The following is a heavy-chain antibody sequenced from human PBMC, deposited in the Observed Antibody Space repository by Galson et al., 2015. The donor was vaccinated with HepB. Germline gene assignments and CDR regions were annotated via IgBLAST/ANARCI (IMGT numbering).Heavy chain of an antibody. Sequence: LTCTVSGGSISSYYWSWIRQPPGKGLEWIGYIYYSGSTNYNPSLKSRVTISVDTSKNQFSLKLSSVTAADTAVYYCARAKGKDGDYWGDYYYGMDVWGQGTTVTVSS. V-gene: IGHV4-59*01. CDR1: GGSISSYY. CDR3: ARAKGKDGDYWGDYYYGMDV. CDR2: IYYSGST. D-gene: IGHD4-17*01. J-gene: IGHJ6*02.